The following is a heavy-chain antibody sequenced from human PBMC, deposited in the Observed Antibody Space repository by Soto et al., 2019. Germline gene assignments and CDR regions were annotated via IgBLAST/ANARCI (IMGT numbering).Heavy chain of an antibody. CDR2: ISYDGSNK. D-gene: IGHD2-15*01. CDR1: GFTFSSYG. J-gene: IGHJ4*02. V-gene: IGHV3-30*18. CDR3: AKDPRSPTGVVVVAATPDY. Sequence: QVQLVESGGGVVQPGRSLRLSCAASGFTFSSYGMHWVRQAPGKGLEWVAVISYDGSNKYYADSVKGRFTISRDNSKNTLYLQMNSLRAEDTAVYYCAKDPRSPTGVVVVAATPDYWGQGTLVTVSS.